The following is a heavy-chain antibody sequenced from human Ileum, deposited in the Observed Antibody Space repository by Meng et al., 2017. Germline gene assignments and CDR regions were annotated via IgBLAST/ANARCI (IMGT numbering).Heavy chain of an antibody. D-gene: IGHD3-9*01. CDR2: IYYSGST. V-gene: IGHV4-39*07. Sequence: LPPPESAPGLVKPSGTRSLTCAFSGGSISNSNYYWGWIRQPPGKGLEWIGTIYYSGSTYYNPSLKSRVTISVDTSKNQFSLKLRAVTAADTAVYFCARDLPDILTGYYAFDIWGQGTMVTVSS. CDR3: ARDLPDILTGYYAFDI. J-gene: IGHJ3*02. CDR1: GGSISNSNYY.